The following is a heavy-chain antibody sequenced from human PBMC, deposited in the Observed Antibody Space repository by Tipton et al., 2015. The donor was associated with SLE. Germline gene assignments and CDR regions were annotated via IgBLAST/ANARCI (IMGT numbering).Heavy chain of an antibody. Sequence: QSGAEVKKPGASVKVSCKASGYTFTTYYMHWVRQAPGQGLEWMGIINPSGVTTTYAQKFQGRVTMTRDTSTSTVYMDLSSLRSEDTAVYYCAGGRGGGPRGDYFDYWGQGTLVTVSS. CDR3: AGGRGGGPRGDYFDY. J-gene: IGHJ4*02. D-gene: IGHD3-10*01. CDR2: INPSGVTT. CDR1: GYTFTTYY. V-gene: IGHV1-46*01.